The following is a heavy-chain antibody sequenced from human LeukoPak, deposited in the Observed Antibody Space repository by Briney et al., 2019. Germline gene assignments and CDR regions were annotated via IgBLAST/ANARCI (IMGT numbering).Heavy chain of an antibody. D-gene: IGHD3-22*01. V-gene: IGHV3-7*01. Sequence: GGSLRLSCAASGFAFSSYWMSWVHQAPGKGLEWVANIKRDGSDTSYVDSVKGRFTISRDNAKNSLYLQLNSLRAEDTAVYYCARDANYYDSRGENYFNCWGQGTLVTVSS. CDR2: IKRDGSDT. CDR1: GFAFSSYW. J-gene: IGHJ4*02. CDR3: ARDANYYDSRGENYFNC.